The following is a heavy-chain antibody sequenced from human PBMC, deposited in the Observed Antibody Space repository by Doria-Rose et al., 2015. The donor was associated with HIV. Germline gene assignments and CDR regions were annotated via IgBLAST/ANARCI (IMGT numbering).Heavy chain of an antibody. V-gene: IGHV2-26*01. CDR3: ARIKSSRWYHKYYFDF. Sequence: QITLKESGPVLVKPTETLTLTCTVSGVSLSSPGMGVSWIRQPPGKALEWLANMFSDDERSYKASLKSRLTIARGTSKSQVVLTMTDMDLVDTATYYCARIKSSRWYHKYYFDFWGQGTLVIVSA. CDR2: MFSDDER. CDR1: GVSLSSPGMG. J-gene: IGHJ4*02. D-gene: IGHD6-13*01.